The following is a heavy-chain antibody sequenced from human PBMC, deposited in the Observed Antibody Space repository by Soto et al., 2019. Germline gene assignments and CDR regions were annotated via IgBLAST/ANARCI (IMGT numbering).Heavy chain of an antibody. CDR3: TTLSSTWPTGGDY. Sequence: LRLSCVVSGLIFRNQWMSWVRQAPGKGLEWVANIKQDGSEKYYVDPVKGRFTISRDNADNSLYLQIHRLRADDTAVYYCTTLSSTWPTGGDYWGPGTLVTVSS. CDR1: GLIFRNQW. V-gene: IGHV3-7*03. CDR2: IKQDGSEK. D-gene: IGHD2-2*01. J-gene: IGHJ4*02.